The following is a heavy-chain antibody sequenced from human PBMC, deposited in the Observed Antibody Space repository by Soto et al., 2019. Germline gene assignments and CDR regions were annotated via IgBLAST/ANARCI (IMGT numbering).Heavy chain of an antibody. J-gene: IGHJ5*02. V-gene: IGHV3-23*01. Sequence: GGSLRLSCAASGFTFSSYAMSWVRQAPGKGLEWVSAISGSGGRTYYADSVKGRFTFCKDNSKNTVYLQMNSLRAEDTAVDYCATAPLGDLWSGYKGNWFDPWGQGTLVTVSS. CDR2: ISGSGGRT. D-gene: IGHD3-3*01. CDR3: ATAPLGDLWSGYKGNWFDP. CDR1: GFTFSSYA.